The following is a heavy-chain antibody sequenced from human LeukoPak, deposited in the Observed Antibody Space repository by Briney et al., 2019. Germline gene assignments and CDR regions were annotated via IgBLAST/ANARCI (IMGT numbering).Heavy chain of an antibody. Sequence: GGSLRLSCAPSGFTFSDYYMSWIRQAPGKGLEGVSYIRSSGSTIYYADSVKGRFTISRDNAKNSLYLQMNSLRAEDTAVYYCAGVPYDSSGYYSIDFDYWGQGTLVTVSS. V-gene: IGHV3-11*01. CDR1: GFTFSDYY. D-gene: IGHD3-22*01. J-gene: IGHJ4*02. CDR2: IRSSGSTI. CDR3: AGVPYDSSGYYSIDFDY.